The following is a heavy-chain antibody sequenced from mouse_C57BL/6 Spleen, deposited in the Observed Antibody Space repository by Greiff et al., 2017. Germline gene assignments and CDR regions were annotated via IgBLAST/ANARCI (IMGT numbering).Heavy chain of an antibody. D-gene: IGHD4-1*02. CDR1: GFTFTDYY. Sequence: EVKLQESGGGLVQPGGSLSLSCAASGFTFTDYYMSWVRQPPGKALEWLGFIRNKANGYTTEYSASVKGRFTISRDNSQSILYLQMNALRAEDSATYYCARSQLGRGYFDYWGQGTTLTVSS. J-gene: IGHJ2*01. CDR2: IRNKANGYTT. V-gene: IGHV7-3*01. CDR3: ARSQLGRGYFDY.